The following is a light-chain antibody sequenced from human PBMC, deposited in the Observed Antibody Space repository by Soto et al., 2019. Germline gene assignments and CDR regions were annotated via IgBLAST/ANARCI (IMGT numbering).Light chain of an antibody. J-gene: IGKJ1*01. CDR1: QSISTW. V-gene: IGKV1-5*03. CDR3: QHYNNYSPH. CDR2: KAS. Sequence: DIQINQSPSTLSASVGDRVTITWRASQSISTWLTWYQQKPGRAPKVLIYKASSLQSGVPSRFSGSGSGTEFTLTISSLQPDDFATYYCQHYNNYSPHFGQGTKVDI.